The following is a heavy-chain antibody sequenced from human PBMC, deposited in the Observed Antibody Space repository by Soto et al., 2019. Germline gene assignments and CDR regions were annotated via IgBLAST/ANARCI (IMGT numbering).Heavy chain of an antibody. CDR2: IYNIGGT. CDR1: GGSISSYY. Sequence: SETLSLTCTVSGGSISSYYWSWIRQAPGKGLEWIGYIYNIGGTNYNPSLRGRVTMSIDTSKNQFSLKLNSVTAADTAVYYCARDPVGGTHFDYWGQGALVTVSS. D-gene: IGHD1-26*01. V-gene: IGHV4-59*01. J-gene: IGHJ4*02. CDR3: ARDPVGGTHFDY.